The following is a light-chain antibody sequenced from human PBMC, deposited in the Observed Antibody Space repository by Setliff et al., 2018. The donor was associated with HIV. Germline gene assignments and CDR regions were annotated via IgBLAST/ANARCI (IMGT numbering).Light chain of an antibody. CDR3: CSNTGGNTYV. Sequence: QSVLTQPASVSGSPGQSITISCTGTSGDGGRYNLVSWYQQQPGKPPKLMIYQASKRPSGVSNRFSGSKSGNTASLTIPGLQAEDEADYYCCSNTGGNTYVFGTGTKVTV. V-gene: IGLV2-23*01. J-gene: IGLJ1*01. CDR2: QAS. CDR1: SGDGGRYNL.